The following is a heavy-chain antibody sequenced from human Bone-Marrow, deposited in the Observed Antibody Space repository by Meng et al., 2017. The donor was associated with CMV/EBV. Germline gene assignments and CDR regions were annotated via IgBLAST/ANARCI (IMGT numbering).Heavy chain of an antibody. D-gene: IGHD3-22*01. CDR3: VRGVYSSPNYYGMDV. V-gene: IGHV3-21*01. CDR2: ITSGSSYR. CDR1: GFKFNTYW. Sequence: GGSLRLSCAGSGFKFNTYWMSWVRQAPGKGLEWVSSITSGSSYRYYADSVKGRFTIPRDNAKNSLFLQMNSLRAEDTAVYYCVRGVYSSPNYYGMDVWGQGTTVTVSS. J-gene: IGHJ6*02.